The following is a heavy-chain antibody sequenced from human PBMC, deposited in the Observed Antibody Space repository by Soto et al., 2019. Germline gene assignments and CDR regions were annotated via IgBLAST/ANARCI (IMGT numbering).Heavy chain of an antibody. CDR1: EFSLTPSW. V-gene: IGHV5-51*01. CDR2: IYPGDSET. CDR3: ARQRHGDGFDI. J-gene: IGHJ3*02. Sequence: GESLKISCKASEFSLTPSWITGWGQVPGKGLEWMGIIYPGDSETRYSPSFQGQVTISVDKSITTAYLQWSSLKASDTAIYDCARQRHGDGFDIWGQGTMVTVSS.